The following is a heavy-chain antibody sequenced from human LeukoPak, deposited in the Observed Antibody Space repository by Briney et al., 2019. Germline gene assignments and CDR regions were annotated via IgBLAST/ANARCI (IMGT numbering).Heavy chain of an antibody. V-gene: IGHV4-59*08. J-gene: IGHJ3*02. CDR1: GGSMNNYY. Sequence: SETLSLTCTVSGGSMNNYYWTWLRQPPGKGLGWIGYIYYSGSTNYNPPLKSRVTISVDTSKNQFSLKLSSVTAADSAVYYCARPREQWLGNDAFDIWGQGTMVTVSS. CDR3: ARPREQWLGNDAFDI. D-gene: IGHD6-19*01. CDR2: IYYSGST.